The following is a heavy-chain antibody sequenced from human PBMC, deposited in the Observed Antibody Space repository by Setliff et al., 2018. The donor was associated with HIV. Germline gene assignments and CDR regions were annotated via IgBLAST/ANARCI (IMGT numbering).Heavy chain of an antibody. CDR2: IYYSGST. J-gene: IGHJ4*02. V-gene: IGHV4-59*11. CDR3: ARDQRTAVAGTYY. Sequence: SETLSLTCTVSGGSISSHYWSWIRQPPGKGLEWTGYIYYSGSTIYNPSLKSRVAISVDTSKNQFSLKLTSVTAADTAVYYCARDQRTAVAGTYYWGQGTLVTVSS. CDR1: GGSISSHY. D-gene: IGHD6-19*01.